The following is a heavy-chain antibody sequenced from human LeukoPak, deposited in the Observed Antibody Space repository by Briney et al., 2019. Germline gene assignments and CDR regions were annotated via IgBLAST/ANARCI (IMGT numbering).Heavy chain of an antibody. CDR1: GGSFSGYY. CDR2: INHSGST. V-gene: IGHV4-34*01. D-gene: IGHD3-3*01. CDR3: ARVPSGDFWSGYWFDY. J-gene: IGHJ4*02. Sequence: SGTLSLTCAVYGGSFSGYYWSWIRQPPGKGLEWIGEINHSGSTNYNPSLKSRVTISVDTSKNQFSLKLSSVTAADTAVYYCARVPSGDFWSGYWFDYWGQGTLVTVSS.